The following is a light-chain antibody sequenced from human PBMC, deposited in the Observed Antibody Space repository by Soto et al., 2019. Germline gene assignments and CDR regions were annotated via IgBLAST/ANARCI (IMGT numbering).Light chain of an antibody. Sequence: EIVLTQSPGTLSLSPGERATLSCRASQSVSSSYLAWYQQKPGQAPRLLIYGVSTRATGIPDRFTGSGSGTDFTLTISRLEPEDFAVFYCQVYGPSPPITFGQGTRLEI. CDR1: QSVSSSY. CDR3: QVYGPSPPIT. CDR2: GVS. J-gene: IGKJ5*01. V-gene: IGKV3-20*01.